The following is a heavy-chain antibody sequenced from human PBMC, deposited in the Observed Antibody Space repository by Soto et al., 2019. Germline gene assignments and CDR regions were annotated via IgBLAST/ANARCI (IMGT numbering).Heavy chain of an antibody. D-gene: IGHD2-8*02. CDR2: FIAIFGTA. Sequence: SVKVSCKASGGTFSSYAINGVRQAPGQGLEWMGGFIAIFGTANYAQKFQGRVTITADESTSTAYMELSSLRSEDTAVYYCARKRATGDYGMDVWGQGTTVTVSS. CDR3: ARKRATGDYGMDV. CDR1: GGTFSSYA. V-gene: IGHV1-69*13. J-gene: IGHJ6*02.